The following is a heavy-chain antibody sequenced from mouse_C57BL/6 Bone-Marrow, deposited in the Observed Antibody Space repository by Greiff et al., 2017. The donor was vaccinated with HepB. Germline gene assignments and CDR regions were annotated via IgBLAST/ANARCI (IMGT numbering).Heavy chain of an antibody. Sequence: EVKLEESGGGLVKPGGSLKLSCAASGFTFSSYTMSWVRQTPEQRLEWVATISGGGSNTYYPDSVKGRFTMSRDNPKNTLYLQMSRLRSEDTALYYCASSFSPSYFDVWGTGPTVTASS. J-gene: IGHJ1*03. V-gene: IGHV5-9*01. CDR1: GFTFSSYT. CDR2: ISGGGSNT. CDR3: ASSFSPSYFDV.